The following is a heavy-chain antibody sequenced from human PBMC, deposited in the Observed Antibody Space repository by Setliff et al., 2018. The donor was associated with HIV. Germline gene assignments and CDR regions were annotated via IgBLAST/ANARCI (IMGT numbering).Heavy chain of an antibody. V-gene: IGHV1-46*01. CDR3: ARAPPRITIFGVVIAYYYGMDV. CDR2: INPSGGST. Sequence: ASVKVSCKASGYTFTSYYMHWVRQAPGQGLEWMGIINPSGGSTSYAQKFQGRVTMTRDTSTSTVYMELRSVTAADTAVYYCARAPPRITIFGVVIAYYYGMDVWGQGTTVTSP. CDR1: GYTFTSYY. D-gene: IGHD3-3*01. J-gene: IGHJ6*02.